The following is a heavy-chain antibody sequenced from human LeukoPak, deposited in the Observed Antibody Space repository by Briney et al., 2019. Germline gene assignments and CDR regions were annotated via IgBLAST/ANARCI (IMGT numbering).Heavy chain of an antibody. CDR2: IRGNGGTT. J-gene: IGHJ4*02. D-gene: IGHD1-26*01. Sequence: GGSLRLSCAASGFTFSSYDMHWVRQAPGKGLEYVSAIRGNGGTTYYAYSVKGRFTISRDSSRNTLYLQMGSLRAVDMAMYYCARDGARYSGSYYNDYWGQGTLVTVSS. CDR3: ARDGARYSGSYYNDY. V-gene: IGHV3-64*01. CDR1: GFTFSSYD.